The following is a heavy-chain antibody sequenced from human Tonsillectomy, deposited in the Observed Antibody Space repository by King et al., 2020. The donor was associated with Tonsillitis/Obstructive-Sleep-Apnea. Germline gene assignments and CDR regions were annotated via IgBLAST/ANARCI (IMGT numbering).Heavy chain of an antibody. CDR1: GGTFSSYA. CDR2: IIPAFGAT. CDR3: ARRGGPGGGYTRY. Sequence: QLVQSGTDVKKPGSSVKVSCKASGGTFSSYALSWVRQAPGQGLEWMGGIIPAFGATNYAQNFQGRVTITADESTSTTYMELSSLRSEDTAVYYCARRGGPGGGYTRYWGQGTLVSVSS. J-gene: IGHJ4*02. D-gene: IGHD5-12*01. V-gene: IGHV1-69*12.